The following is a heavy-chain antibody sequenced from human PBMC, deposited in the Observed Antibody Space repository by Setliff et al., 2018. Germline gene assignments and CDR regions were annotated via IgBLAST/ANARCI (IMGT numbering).Heavy chain of an antibody. V-gene: IGHV4-39*02. CDR3: VRDHGRITMVRGVL. CDR1: GGSISSSSYY. Sequence: KTSETLSLTCTVSGGSISSSSYYWGWIRQPPGKGLEWIGSIYYSGSTYYNPSLKSRVTISVDTSKNQFSLKLTSVTAADTAVYYCVRDHGRITMVRGVLWGQGTLVTVSS. CDR2: IYYSGST. J-gene: IGHJ4*02. D-gene: IGHD3-10*01.